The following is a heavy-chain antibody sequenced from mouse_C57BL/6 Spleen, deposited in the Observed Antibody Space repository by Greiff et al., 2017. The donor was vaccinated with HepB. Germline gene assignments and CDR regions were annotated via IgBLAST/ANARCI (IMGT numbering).Heavy chain of an antibody. CDR1: GYTFNSYW. Sequence: QVQLQQPGAELVMPGASVKLSCKASGYTFNSYWMHWVKQRPGQGLEWIGEIDPSDSYTNYNQKFKGKSTLTVDTSSSTAYMQLSSLTSEDSAVYYFARSGLPPRLAYFDYWGQGTTLTVSS. V-gene: IGHV1-69*01. CDR3: ARSGLPPRLAYFDY. D-gene: IGHD2-4*01. CDR2: IDPSDSYT. J-gene: IGHJ2*01.